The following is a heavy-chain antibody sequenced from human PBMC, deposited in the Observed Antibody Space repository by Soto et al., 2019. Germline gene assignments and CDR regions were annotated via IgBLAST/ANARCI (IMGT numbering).Heavy chain of an antibody. J-gene: IGHJ4*02. CDR1: GFSLRTSGVG. CDR3: AHLTTGGFYFGY. Sequence: QITLKESGPTLVKPTQTLTLTCTFSGFSLRTSGVGVGWIRQPPGKALEWLALIYWDDGKRYSPSLKSRLTITTDTSKNQVVLRMTSMDPVDTATYYCAHLTTGGFYFGYWGQGTLVTVSS. CDR2: IYWDDGK. D-gene: IGHD4-17*01. V-gene: IGHV2-5*02.